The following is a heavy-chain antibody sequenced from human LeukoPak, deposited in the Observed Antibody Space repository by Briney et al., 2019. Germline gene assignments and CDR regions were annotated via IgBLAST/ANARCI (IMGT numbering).Heavy chain of an antibody. CDR1: GYTFTSYG. V-gene: IGHV1-18*01. CDR2: VSAYNGNT. D-gene: IGHD3-10*01. CDR3: ARAQITGFGESLHY. Sequence: GASVKVSCKASGYTFTSYGISWVRQAPGQGLEWMGWVSAYNGNTRYAQNLQGRVTLTTDTSTSTAYMEVRSLRSDDTAVYYCARAQITGFGESLHYWGQGTLVTVSS. J-gene: IGHJ4*02.